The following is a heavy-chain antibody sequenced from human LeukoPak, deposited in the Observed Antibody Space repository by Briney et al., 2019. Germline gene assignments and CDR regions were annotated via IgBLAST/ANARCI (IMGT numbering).Heavy chain of an antibody. Sequence: GGSLRLSCAASGLILSSYGMHWVRQAPGQGLEWVAVIWYDGSNKYYADSVKGRFTISRDNSKNTLYLQMNSLRAEDTAVYYCARWGFGGVIVPFSMDVWGKGTTVTVSS. V-gene: IGHV3-33*01. CDR3: ARWGFGGVIVPFSMDV. J-gene: IGHJ6*04. CDR2: IWYDGSNK. D-gene: IGHD3-16*02. CDR1: GLILSSYG.